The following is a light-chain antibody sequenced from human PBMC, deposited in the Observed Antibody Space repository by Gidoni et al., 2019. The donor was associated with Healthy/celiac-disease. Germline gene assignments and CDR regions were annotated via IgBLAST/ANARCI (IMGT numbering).Light chain of an antibody. Sequence: EIVMTQSPATPSVSPGERATLSCRASQSGSSTLAWYQQKPGQAPRLLIYCASTRATGIPARGSGSGSGTEFTLTISSLQSEDFAVYYCQQYNNWPTWTFGQGTKVEIK. V-gene: IGKV3-15*01. CDR2: CAS. CDR1: QSGSST. CDR3: QQYNNWPTWT. J-gene: IGKJ1*01.